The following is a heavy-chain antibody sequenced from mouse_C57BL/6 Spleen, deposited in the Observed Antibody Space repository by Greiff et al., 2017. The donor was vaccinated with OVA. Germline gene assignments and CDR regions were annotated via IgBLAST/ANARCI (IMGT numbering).Heavy chain of an antibody. CDR3: ARWITTVVAGGDYFDY. CDR2: INPNDGGT. J-gene: IGHJ2*01. Sequence: EVQLQQSGPELVKPGASVKISCKASGYTFTDYYMNWVKQSPGKSLEWIGDINPNDGGTRYNQKFKGKATLTVDKSSSTAYMELRSLTSEDSAVYYCARWITTVVAGGDYFDYWGQGTTLTVSS. CDR1: GYTFTDYY. V-gene: IGHV1-26*01. D-gene: IGHD1-1*01.